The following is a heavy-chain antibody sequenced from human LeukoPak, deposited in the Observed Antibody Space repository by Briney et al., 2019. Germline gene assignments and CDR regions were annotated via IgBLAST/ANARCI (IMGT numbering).Heavy chain of an antibody. V-gene: IGHV3-64*01. CDR3: ARRANPLALGY. CDR2: ISSNGGST. CDR1: GFIFDAYA. D-gene: IGHD3-16*01. Sequence: GGSLRLSCAASGFIFDAYALHWVRQAPGKGLEFVATISSNGGSTSYANSVKGRFTISRDNSRNTLHLQMGSLKTEDTALYFCARRANPLALGYWGRGTLVAVSS. J-gene: IGHJ4*01.